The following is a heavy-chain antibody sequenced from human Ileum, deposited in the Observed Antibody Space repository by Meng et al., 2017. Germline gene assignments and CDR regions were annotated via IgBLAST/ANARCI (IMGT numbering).Heavy chain of an antibody. CDR2: VFHSGTP. V-gene: IGHV4-4*02. CDR1: GGSITSTKW. CDR3: ASRPVGIRTYYFDC. D-gene: IGHD2-21*01. J-gene: IGHJ4*02. Sequence: SETLSLTCAVSGGSITSTKWWSWVRQTPGKGLEWIGEVFHSGTPNYNPSLMSRLTMSVDKSKNQFSLNLTSVTAADTAMYYCASRPVGIRTYYFDCWGQGTLVTVSS.